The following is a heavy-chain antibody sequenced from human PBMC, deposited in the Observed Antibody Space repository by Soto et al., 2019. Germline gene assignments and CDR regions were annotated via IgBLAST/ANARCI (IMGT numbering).Heavy chain of an antibody. CDR2: IYYSGST. CDR1: GASISSYY. V-gene: IGHV4-59*01. CDR3: ARVYGDYLDF. Sequence: SETLSLTCTVSGASISSYYWCWIRQPPGKGLEWIGYIYYSGSTNYNPSLKSRVTISVDTSKHQFSLKLCCVTAADTAVYYCARVYGDYLDFWGQGTLVTVSS. J-gene: IGHJ4*02. D-gene: IGHD4-17*01.